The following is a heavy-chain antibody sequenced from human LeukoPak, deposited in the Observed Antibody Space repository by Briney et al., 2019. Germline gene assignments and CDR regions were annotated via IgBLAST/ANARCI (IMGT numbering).Heavy chain of an antibody. CDR3: ARDDGYKDY. D-gene: IGHD5-12*01. Sequence: VASVRVSCTASGGTLSSYAISWVRQAPGRGLEWMGRIIPILGIANYAQKFQGRVTITADKSTSTAYMELSSLRSEDTAVYYCARDDGYKDYWGQGTLVTVSS. V-gene: IGHV1-69*04. CDR2: IIPILGIA. CDR1: GGTLSSYA. J-gene: IGHJ4*02.